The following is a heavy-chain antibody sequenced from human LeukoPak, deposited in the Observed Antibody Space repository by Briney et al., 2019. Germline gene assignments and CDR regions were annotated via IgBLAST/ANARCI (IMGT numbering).Heavy chain of an antibody. Sequence: GGSLRLSCAASAFSFSRYVAHWVRQAPGKGLESVAFMRFDGRNVYYTDSVKGRFTISRDDSKTTVYLQMNSLRSEDSAVYHCVKDEHPPYLGPGTLVTVSS. CDR1: AFSFSRYV. D-gene: IGHD2-21*01. CDR2: MRFDGRNV. CDR3: VKDEHPPY. J-gene: IGHJ4*02. V-gene: IGHV3-30*02.